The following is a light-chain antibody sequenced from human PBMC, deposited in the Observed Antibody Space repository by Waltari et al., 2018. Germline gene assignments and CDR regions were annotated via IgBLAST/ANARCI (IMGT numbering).Light chain of an antibody. CDR2: GST. Sequence: QSVLTQPPSVSGAPGQRVTISCTGSGSTLGAGYDVHWYQQLPRAAPKLLIYGSTSRPLGVPARFFGSTSGASASLAIIGLQAEDEADYYCQSYDTSLSVVFGGGTKLTVL. J-gene: IGLJ3*02. CDR1: GSTLGAGYD. V-gene: IGLV1-40*01. CDR3: QSYDTSLSVV.